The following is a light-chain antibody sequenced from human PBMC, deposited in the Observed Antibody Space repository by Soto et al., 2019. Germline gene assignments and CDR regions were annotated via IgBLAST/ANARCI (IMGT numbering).Light chain of an antibody. V-gene: IGLV2-8*01. CDR2: EVT. CDR3: CSYAGRDIWV. J-gene: IGLJ3*02. CDR1: SVDINY. Sequence: QSALTQPPSASGSRGQSVTISCTGTSVDINYVSWFQQHPGKAPKLIICEVTKRPSGVPDRFSGSKSGNTASLTVSGLQDDEEADYYCCSYAGRDIWVFGGGTKVTVL.